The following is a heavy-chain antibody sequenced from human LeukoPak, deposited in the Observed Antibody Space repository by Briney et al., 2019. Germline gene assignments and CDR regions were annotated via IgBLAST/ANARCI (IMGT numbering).Heavy chain of an antibody. CDR1: GSTFDDYA. J-gene: IGHJ5*02. CDR3: AKGVRSGTYYNCFDP. V-gene: IGHV3-43*02. Sequence: GGSLRLSCAASGSTFDDYAMHWVRQVPGKGLEWVSLISGDGATTFYADSVKGRFTISRDNSENSLYLQMSSLRTEDTALYYCAKGVRSGTYYNCFDPWGQGTLVTVSS. CDR2: ISGDGATT. D-gene: IGHD1-26*01.